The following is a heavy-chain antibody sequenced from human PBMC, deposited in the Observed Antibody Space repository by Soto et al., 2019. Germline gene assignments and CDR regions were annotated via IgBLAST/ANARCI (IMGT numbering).Heavy chain of an antibody. CDR1: CGSIRSSTYS. CDR3: AREGGGYCSGGSCQVDY. V-gene: IGHV4-39*02. D-gene: IGHD2-15*01. Sequence: SETLSLTCTVSCGSIRSSTYSWGWIRKPPGKGLEWIGSIYYRGNTYYNPSLKSRVTISVDTSKNQFSLKLSSVTAADTAVYYCAREGGGYCSGGSCQVDYWAREPWSPSP. J-gene: IGHJ4*02. CDR2: IYYRGNT.